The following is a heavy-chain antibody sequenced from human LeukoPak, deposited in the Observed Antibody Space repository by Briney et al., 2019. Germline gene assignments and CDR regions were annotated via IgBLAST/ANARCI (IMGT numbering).Heavy chain of an antibody. J-gene: IGHJ4*02. CDR2: INHSGST. CDR3: ARGDCSSTTCFHYYFDY. CDR1: GASFSGNY. V-gene: IGHV4-34*01. D-gene: IGHD2-2*01. Sequence: SETLSLTCVVYGASFSGNYWTWIRQPPGKGLEWIGEINHSGSTNYNPSLKSRATMSVDTSKNQFSLKLSSVTAADTAVYFCARGDCSSTTCFHYYFDYWGQGTLVTVSS.